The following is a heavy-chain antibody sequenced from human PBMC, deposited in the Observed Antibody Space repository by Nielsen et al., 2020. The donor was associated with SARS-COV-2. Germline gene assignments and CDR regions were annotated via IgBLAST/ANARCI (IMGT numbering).Heavy chain of an antibody. V-gene: IGHV1-69*13. Sequence: SVKVPCKASGGTFSSYAISWVRQAPGQGLEWMGGIIPIFGTANYAQKFQGRVTITADESTSTAYMELSSLRSEDTAVYYCARGGAGVTAMVNGDYWGQGTLVTVS. CDR2: IIPIFGTA. CDR1: GGTFSSYA. J-gene: IGHJ4*02. D-gene: IGHD5-18*01. CDR3: ARGGAGVTAMVNGDY.